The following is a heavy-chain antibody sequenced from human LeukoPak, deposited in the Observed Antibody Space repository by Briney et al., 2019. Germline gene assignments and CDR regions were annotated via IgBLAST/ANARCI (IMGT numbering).Heavy chain of an antibody. D-gene: IGHD2-2*01. CDR1: GFTFSSYG. J-gene: IGHJ6*03. Sequence: GGSLRLSCAASGFTFSSYGMSWVRQAPGKGLEWVSAISGSGGSTYYADSVKGRFTISRDNSKNTVYLQMNSLRAEDTAVYYCANNPRYDGFYYYYMDVWGKGTTVTISS. CDR3: ANNPRYDGFYYYYMDV. V-gene: IGHV3-23*01. CDR2: ISGSGGST.